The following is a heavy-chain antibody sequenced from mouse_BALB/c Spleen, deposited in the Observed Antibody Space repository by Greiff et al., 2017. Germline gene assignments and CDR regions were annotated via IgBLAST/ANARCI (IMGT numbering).Heavy chain of an antibody. V-gene: IGHV5-4*02. Sequence: EVQLVESGGGLVKPGGSLKLSCAASGFTFSDYYMYWVRQTPEKRLEWVATISDGGSYTYYPDSVKGRFTISRDNAKNNLYLQMSSLKSEDTAMYYCARRGLLNYAMDYWGQGTSVTVSS. J-gene: IGHJ4*01. CDR2: ISDGGSYT. CDR3: ARRGLLNYAMDY. CDR1: GFTFSDYY. D-gene: IGHD2-3*01.